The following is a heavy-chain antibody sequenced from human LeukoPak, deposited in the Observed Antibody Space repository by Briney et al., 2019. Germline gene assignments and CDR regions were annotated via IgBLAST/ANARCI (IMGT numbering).Heavy chain of an antibody. CDR1: GGSFSGYY. V-gene: IGHV4-34*01. CDR3: ARHYYDSSGYPTKDY. CDR2: INHSGST. Sequence: SETLSLTCAVYGGSFSGYYWSWIRQPPGKGLEWIGEINHSGSTNYNPSLKSRVTIPVDTSKNQFSLKLSSVTAADTAVYYCARHYYDSSGYPTKDYWGQGTLVTVSS. D-gene: IGHD3-22*01. J-gene: IGHJ4*02.